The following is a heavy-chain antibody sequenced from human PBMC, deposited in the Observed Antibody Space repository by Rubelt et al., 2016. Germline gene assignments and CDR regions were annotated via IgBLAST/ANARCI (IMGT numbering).Heavy chain of an antibody. CDR1: GGSISSSSYY. V-gene: IGHV4-39*01. Sequence: QVQLQQWGAGLVKPSETLSLTCTVSGGSISSSSYYWGWIRQPPGKGLEWIGEVSPYGIINYNPSLNSRVTMSLDTSKNQFSLHVTSVSAADTAVYYCAGKHYFDLWGRGTLVTVSS. CDR3: AGKHYFDL. J-gene: IGHJ2*01. CDR2: VSPYGII.